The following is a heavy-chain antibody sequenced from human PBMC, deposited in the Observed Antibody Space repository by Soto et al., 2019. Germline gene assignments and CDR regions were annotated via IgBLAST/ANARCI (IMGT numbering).Heavy chain of an antibody. J-gene: IGHJ6*02. Sequence: QVQLQESGPGLMKPSGTLSLTCAVSGGSISSSNWWSWVRQPPGKGLEWIGEIYHSGSTNYNPSLKSRVTISVDKSKNQFSLKLSSVTAADTAVYYCASNGYSSPYYYYGMDVWGQGTTVTVSS. CDR3: ASNGYSSPYYYYGMDV. D-gene: IGHD6-19*01. V-gene: IGHV4-4*02. CDR2: IYHSGST. CDR1: GGSISSSNW.